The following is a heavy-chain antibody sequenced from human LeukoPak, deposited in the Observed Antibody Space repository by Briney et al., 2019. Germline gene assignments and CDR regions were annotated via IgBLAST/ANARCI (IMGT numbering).Heavy chain of an antibody. Sequence: PGGSLRLSCTVSGFTVSSNSMSWVRQAPGKGLEWVSAISGSAGSTYYADSVKGRFTISRDNFKNTLYLQMNSLRAEDTAVYYCAKEAIMWELLGGWSRNFDYWGQGTLVTVSS. CDR2: ISGSAGST. CDR1: GFTVSSNS. D-gene: IGHD1-26*01. CDR3: AKEAIMWELLGGWSRNFDY. J-gene: IGHJ4*02. V-gene: IGHV3-23*01.